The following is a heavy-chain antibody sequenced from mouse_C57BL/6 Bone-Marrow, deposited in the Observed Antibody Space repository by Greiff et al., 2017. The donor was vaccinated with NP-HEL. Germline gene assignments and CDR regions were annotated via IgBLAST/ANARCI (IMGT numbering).Heavy chain of an antibody. D-gene: IGHD2-3*01. J-gene: IGHJ1*03. Sequence: VQLQQSGAELVRPGASVKLSCTASGFNIKDDYMHWVKQRPEQGLEWIGWIDPENGDTEYASKFQGKATITADTSSNTAYLQLSSLTSEDTAVYYCTPYDPYWYFDVWGTGTTVTVSS. CDR1: GFNIKDDY. CDR2: IDPENGDT. CDR3: TPYDPYWYFDV. V-gene: IGHV14-4*01.